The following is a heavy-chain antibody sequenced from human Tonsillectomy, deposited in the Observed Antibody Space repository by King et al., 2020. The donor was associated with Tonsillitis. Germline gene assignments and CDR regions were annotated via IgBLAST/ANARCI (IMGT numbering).Heavy chain of an antibody. J-gene: IGHJ6*02. D-gene: IGHD1-26*01. V-gene: IGHV3-23*04. CDR1: GFTFSSYA. CDR3: AKQGRISSDSGSPSYYGMDV. Sequence: VQLVESGGGLVQPGGSLRLSCAASGFTFSSYAMSWVRQAPGKGLEWVSAISGSGGSTHYADSVKGRFTISRDNSKNTLYLQMNSLRAEDTAVYYCAKQGRISSDSGSPSYYGMDVWGQGTTVTVSS. CDR2: ISGSGGST.